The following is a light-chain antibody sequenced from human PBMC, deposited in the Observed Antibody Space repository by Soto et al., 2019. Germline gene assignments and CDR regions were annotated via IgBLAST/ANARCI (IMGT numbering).Light chain of an antibody. J-gene: IGKJ4*01. V-gene: IGKV3-20*01. CDR3: QQYDSSFT. CDR2: GAS. Sequence: IVLTQSPATLSLSPGERATLSCTASQHVTTTYIAWYQQKFGQAPRLLIYGASTRATGTPDRFTGGGFGTDFTLTISIVEPEDFAVYYCQQYDSSFTFGGGTKVEMK. CDR1: QHVTTTY.